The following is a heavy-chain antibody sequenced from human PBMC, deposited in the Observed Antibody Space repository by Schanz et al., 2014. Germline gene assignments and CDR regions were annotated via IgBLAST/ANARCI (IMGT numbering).Heavy chain of an antibody. CDR1: GFTFSIYA. CDR2: IGNGGVTI. CDR3: ARNRGSGGQNWYFDL. J-gene: IGHJ2*01. V-gene: IGHV3-48*04. Sequence: EVQLVESGGGVVQPGRSLRLSCAASGFTFSIYAMHWVRQPPGRGLEWVSYIGNGGVTIYYADSVKGRFTISRDNTKNSLFLQLNSLRADDTAVYYCARNRGSGGQNWYFDLWGRGTLVTVSS. D-gene: IGHD1-26*01.